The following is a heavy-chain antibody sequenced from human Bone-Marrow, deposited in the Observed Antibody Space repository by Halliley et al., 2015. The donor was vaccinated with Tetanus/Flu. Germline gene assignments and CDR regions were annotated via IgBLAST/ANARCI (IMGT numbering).Heavy chain of an antibody. J-gene: IGHJ6*02. V-gene: IGHV3-53*01. CDR1: GLTVSTDS. Sequence: QLVQSGGGLIQPGGSLRLSCVASGLTVSTDSMSWVRQAPGKGLEWVSIIYSGGRTFYPDSVKGRFTISRDKSKNTLYLQMNSRRVEDTAIYYCARGRGDYNHAMDVWGQGTTVTVS. D-gene: IGHD3-16*01. CDR3: ARGRGDYNHAMDV. CDR2: IYSGGRT.